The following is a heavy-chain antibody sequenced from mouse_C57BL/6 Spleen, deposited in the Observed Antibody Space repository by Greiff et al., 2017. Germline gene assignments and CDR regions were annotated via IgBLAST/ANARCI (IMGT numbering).Heavy chain of an antibody. Sequence: QVQLQQPGAELVKPGASVKLSCKASGYTFTSYWMQWVKQRPGQGLEWIGEIDPSDSYTNYNQKFKGKATLTVDTSSSTAYMQLSSLTSEDSAVYYCARASSYVSAWFADWGQGTLVTVSA. CDR3: ARASSYVSAWFAD. J-gene: IGHJ3*01. V-gene: IGHV1-50*01. D-gene: IGHD1-1*01. CDR2: IDPSDSYT. CDR1: GYTFTSYW.